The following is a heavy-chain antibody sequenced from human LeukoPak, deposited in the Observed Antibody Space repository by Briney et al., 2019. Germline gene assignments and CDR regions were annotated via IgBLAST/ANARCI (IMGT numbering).Heavy chain of an antibody. J-gene: IGHJ4*02. D-gene: IGHD5-24*01. CDR2: IIPIFGTA. Sequence: GASVKVSCKASGGTFSSYAISWVRQAPGQGLEWMGGIIPIFGTANYAQKFQGRVTITADESTSTAYMELSSLRSEDTAVYYCAPTDVYYFDYWGQGTLVTVSS. CDR3: APTDVYYFDY. CDR1: GGTFSSYA. V-gene: IGHV1-69*13.